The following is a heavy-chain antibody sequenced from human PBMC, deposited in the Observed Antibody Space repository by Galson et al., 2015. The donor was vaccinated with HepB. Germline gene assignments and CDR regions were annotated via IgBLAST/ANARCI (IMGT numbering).Heavy chain of an antibody. CDR1: GFTFSDYY. CDR2: ISSSGYTV. D-gene: IGHD6-13*01. CDR3: ARDMGAAGYSTTTSGY. V-gene: IGHV3-11*01. J-gene: IGHJ4*02. Sequence: SLRLSCAASGFTFSDYYMNWIRQAPGKGLEWVSYISSSGYTVHYADSVKDRFTISRDNAKNSLYLQMNSLRAEDTAIYYCARDMGAAGYSTTTSGYWGQGTLVTGSS.